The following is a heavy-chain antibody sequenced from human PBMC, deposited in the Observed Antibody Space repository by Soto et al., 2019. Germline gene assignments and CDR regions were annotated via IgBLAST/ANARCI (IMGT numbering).Heavy chain of an antibody. CDR1: GFTFKNYG. D-gene: IGHD1-26*01. CDR2: VSYDGTKT. V-gene: IGHV3-33*05. Sequence: GGSLRLSCVGSGFTFKNYGMHWVRQVPGKGLEWLAVVSYDGTKTMYTDSVKGRISISRDNARNTLFLQMDSLTAEDTALYYCARELRSHSGAYSDHWGQGTPVTVSS. CDR3: ARELRSHSGAYSDH. J-gene: IGHJ4*02.